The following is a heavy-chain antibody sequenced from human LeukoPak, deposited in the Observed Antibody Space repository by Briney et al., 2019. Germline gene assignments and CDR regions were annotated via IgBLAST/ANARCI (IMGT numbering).Heavy chain of an antibody. CDR1: GGSISSGSYH. D-gene: IGHD2-15*01. J-gene: IGHJ5*02. V-gene: IGHV4-61*02. CDR3: ARDRLPYCSGSSCQNWFDP. Sequence: SQTLSLTCTVSGGSISSGSYHWSWIRQPAGKGLEWIGRIDTSGSSNYNPSLKSRVTISVDTSKNQFSLKLSSVTAADTAVYYCARDRLPYCSGSSCQNWFDPWGQGTLVTVSS. CDR2: IDTSGSS.